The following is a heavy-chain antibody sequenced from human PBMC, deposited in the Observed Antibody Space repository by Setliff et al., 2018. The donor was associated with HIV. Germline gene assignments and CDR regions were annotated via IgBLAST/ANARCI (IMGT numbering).Heavy chain of an antibody. CDR1: GGTFSTHA. J-gene: IGHJ4*02. CDR3: ARAAVAGPWRKLDY. CDR2: IIPIFGTT. D-gene: IGHD6-19*01. Sequence: VSCKASGGTFSTHAINWVRQAPGQGLEWMGGIIPIFGTTHYAQKFQGRVTITTDESTNTAYMELGSLRSEDTAVYYCARAAVAGPWRKLDYWGQGTLVTVSS. V-gene: IGHV1-69*05.